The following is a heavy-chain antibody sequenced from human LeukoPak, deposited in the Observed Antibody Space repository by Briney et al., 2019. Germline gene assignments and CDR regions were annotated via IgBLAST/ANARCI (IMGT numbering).Heavy chain of an antibody. D-gene: IGHD3-16*02. Sequence: GGSLRLSCAASGFTFSSYSMNWVRQAPGKGLEWVSSISSSGSHMYYPDLVKGRFTISRANAKNSLYLQMNSLRAEDTAVYYCARLTFGGVIGFDYWGQGTLVTVSS. CDR2: ISSSGSHM. J-gene: IGHJ4*02. CDR3: ARLTFGGVIGFDY. V-gene: IGHV3-21*01. CDR1: GFTFSSYS.